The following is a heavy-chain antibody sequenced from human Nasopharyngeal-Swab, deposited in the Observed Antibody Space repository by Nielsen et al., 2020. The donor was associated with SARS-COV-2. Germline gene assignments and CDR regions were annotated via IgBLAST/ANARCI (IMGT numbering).Heavy chain of an antibody. D-gene: IGHD2/OR15-2a*01. CDR2: INGDGSSL. Sequence: GESLKISCAASGFTFGNYRMHWVRQAPGKGLVWVSRINGDGSSLNYADFVKGRFTISTDNAKSTLYLEMNSLRAEDTAVYYCARGRGSSTSMIGYWGQGTLVTVSS. V-gene: IGHV3-74*01. J-gene: IGHJ4*02. CDR3: ARGRGSSTSMIGY. CDR1: GFTFGNYR.